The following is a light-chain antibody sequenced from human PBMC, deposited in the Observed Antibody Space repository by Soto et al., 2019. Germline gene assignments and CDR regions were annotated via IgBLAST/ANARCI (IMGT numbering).Light chain of an antibody. CDR2: DIN. J-gene: IGLJ1*01. CDR1: SSDVGNYIF. V-gene: IGLV2-14*01. CDR3: VSYTTSASDV. Sequence: QSVLTQPASVSGSPRQSITISCTGTSSDVGNYIFVSWYRQHPGKAPKLMIYDINNRPSGVSNRFSGSKSGNTASLTISGLQAEDEADYYCVSYTTSASDVFGTGTKLTVL.